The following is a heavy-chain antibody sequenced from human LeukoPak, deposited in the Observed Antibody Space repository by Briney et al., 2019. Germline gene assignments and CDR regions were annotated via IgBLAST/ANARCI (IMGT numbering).Heavy chain of an antibody. J-gene: IGHJ6*02. CDR2: VSYDGSNK. CDR1: GFTFSSYA. V-gene: IGHV3-30-3*01. Sequence: GGSLRLSCAASGFTFSSYAMRWVRQAPGKGLEWVAVVSYDGSNKYYADSVKGRLTISRDNSKNTLYLQMNSLRAEDTAVYYCARDIVVVPAAYSPLYYYYGMDVWGQGTTVTVSS. CDR3: ARDIVVVPAAYSPLYYYYGMDV. D-gene: IGHD2-2*01.